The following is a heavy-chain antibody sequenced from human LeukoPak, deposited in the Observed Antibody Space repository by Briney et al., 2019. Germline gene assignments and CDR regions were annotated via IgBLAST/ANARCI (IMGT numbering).Heavy chain of an antibody. J-gene: IGHJ4*02. CDR2: NIPIFGTA. Sequence: SVKVSCKASGGTFSSYAISWVRQAPGQGLEWMGENIPIFGTANYAQKFQGRVTITADESTSTAYMELSSLRSGDTAVYYCARGRANYYDSSGEYDYWGQGTLVTVSS. V-gene: IGHV1-69*13. D-gene: IGHD3-22*01. CDR1: GGTFSSYA. CDR3: ARGRANYYDSSGEYDY.